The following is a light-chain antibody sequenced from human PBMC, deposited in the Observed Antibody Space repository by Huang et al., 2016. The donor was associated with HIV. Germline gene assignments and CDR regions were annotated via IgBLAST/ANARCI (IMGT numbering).Light chain of an antibody. CDR2: DAS. CDR1: QSVSSY. V-gene: IGKV3-11*01. CDR3: QQRSNWPRT. Sequence: EIVLTQSPATLSLSPGERATLSCRASQSVSSYLAWYQQKPGQAPRPLIYDASNRATGIPARFSGSGSGTDFTLTISSLEPEDFAVYHCQQRSNWPRTFGQGTKVEIK. J-gene: IGKJ1*01.